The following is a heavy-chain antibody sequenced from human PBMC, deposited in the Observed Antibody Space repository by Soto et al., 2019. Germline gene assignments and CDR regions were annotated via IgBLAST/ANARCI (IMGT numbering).Heavy chain of an antibody. V-gene: IGHV4-31*03. CDR1: GDSMATGGHY. CDR3: ARDKDLQPTVWGF. Sequence: QVHLQESGPGLVRPSQTLSLTCTVSGDSMATGGHYYNWIRQVPGKGLEWIGYVYYSGATHYTPSLRARSTISRDTSKNQLSLSLISVTAADTALYYCARDKDLQPTVWGFWGQGIQVTVSS. D-gene: IGHD3-16*01. CDR2: VYYSGAT. J-gene: IGHJ4*02.